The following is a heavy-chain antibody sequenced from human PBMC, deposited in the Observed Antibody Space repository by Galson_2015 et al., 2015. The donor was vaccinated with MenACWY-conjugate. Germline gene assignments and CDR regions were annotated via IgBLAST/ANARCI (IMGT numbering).Heavy chain of an antibody. D-gene: IGHD6-13*01. CDR1: GYTFTNFG. Sequence: SVKVSCKAAGYTFTNFGITWVRKAPGQGLEWMGWISTYNGNANDAQKVRDRVMMTTDTSTNTVHMELKSLTSDDTAVYFCARDPIGRHDSSSWFWIDWGQGTPVTVSS. CDR3: ARDPIGRHDSSSWFWID. J-gene: IGHJ4*02. V-gene: IGHV1-18*01. CDR2: ISTYNGNA.